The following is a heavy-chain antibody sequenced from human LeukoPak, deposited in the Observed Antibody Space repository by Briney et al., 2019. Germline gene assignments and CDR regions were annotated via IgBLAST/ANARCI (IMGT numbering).Heavy chain of an antibody. J-gene: IGHJ5*02. CDR3: ARDAVHESYVYIWFDL. CDR1: GYTFASYS. D-gene: IGHD3-10*01. Sequence: ASVKVSCKASGYTFASYSISWVRQAPGQGLEWMGWISAYNGNTNYAQKFQGRVTMTTDTSTSTAYMEVRSLRSDDTAVYYCARDAVHESYVYIWFDLWGQGTLVTVSS. V-gene: IGHV1-18*01. CDR2: ISAYNGNT.